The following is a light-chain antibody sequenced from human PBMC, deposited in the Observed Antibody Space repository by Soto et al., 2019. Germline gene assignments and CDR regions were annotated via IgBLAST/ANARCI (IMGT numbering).Light chain of an antibody. V-gene: IGKV3-15*01. CDR3: QQYNNWPPT. CDR1: QSVSSN. CDR2: AAS. J-gene: IGKJ1*01. Sequence: EIVMTQSPATLSVSPGERATLSCRASQSVSSNLAWYQQKPGQAPRLLIYAASTRATGIPARFSGSGSGTEFTLTISSLQSEDFAVYYCQQYNNWPPTFGHGTKVEIK.